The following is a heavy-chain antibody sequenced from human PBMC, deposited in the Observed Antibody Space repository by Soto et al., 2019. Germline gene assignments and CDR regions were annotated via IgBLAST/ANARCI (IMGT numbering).Heavy chain of an antibody. CDR1: GYTFTTYY. Sequence: QVQLVQSGAEVKRPGASVKVSCKASGYTFTTYYMHWVRQAPGQGLEWLGIINPNGGSTTYAQKFQGRVNMTRDTSTSTVYLELSSLRSEDTAVYYCARAGYCSGGTCFHGNCDYWGQGTLVTVS. J-gene: IGHJ4*02. V-gene: IGHV1-46*01. D-gene: IGHD2-15*01. CDR2: INPNGGST. CDR3: ARAGYCSGGTCFHGNCDY.